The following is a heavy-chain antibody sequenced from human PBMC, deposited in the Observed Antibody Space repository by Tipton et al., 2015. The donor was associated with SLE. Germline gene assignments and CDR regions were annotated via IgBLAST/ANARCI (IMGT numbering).Heavy chain of an antibody. J-gene: IGHJ3*02. Sequence: LRLSCTVSGGSVSSGSYYWSWIRQPPGKGLEWIGYIFYSGSTNYNPSLKSRVTISVDTSKNQFSLKLSSVTAADTAVYYCARDPTITDAFDIWGQGTMVTVSS. V-gene: IGHV4-61*01. CDR3: ARDPTITDAFDI. D-gene: IGHD3-9*01. CDR2: IFYSGST. CDR1: GGSVSSGSYY.